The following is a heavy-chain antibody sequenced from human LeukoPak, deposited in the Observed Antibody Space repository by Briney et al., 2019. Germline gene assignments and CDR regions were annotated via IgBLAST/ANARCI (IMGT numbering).Heavy chain of an antibody. CDR1: GGSLSSGGYS. D-gene: IGHD3-10*01. CDR3: ARGGPPMVRDYYYYGMDV. V-gene: IGHV4-30-2*01. CDR2: INHSGST. Sequence: SQTLSLTCPVSGGSLSSGGYSWNWIRQPPGKGLEWFRQINHSGSTNYNQSLKSRVTISVDTSKNQFSLKLSSVTAADTAVYYCARGGPPMVRDYYYYGMDVWGQGTTVTVSS. J-gene: IGHJ6*02.